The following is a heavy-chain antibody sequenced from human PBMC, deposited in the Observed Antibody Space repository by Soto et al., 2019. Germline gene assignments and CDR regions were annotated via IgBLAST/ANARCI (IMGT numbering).Heavy chain of an antibody. Sequence: ASVKVSGKASGYTFTSYGISWVRQAPGQGLEWMGWISAYNGNTNYAQKLQGRVTMTTDTSTSTAYMELRSLRSDDTAVYYCARDVLISSGWYRSFDYWGQGTLVTVSS. CDR3: ARDVLISSGWYRSFDY. D-gene: IGHD6-19*01. J-gene: IGHJ4*02. V-gene: IGHV1-18*01. CDR1: GYTFTSYG. CDR2: ISAYNGNT.